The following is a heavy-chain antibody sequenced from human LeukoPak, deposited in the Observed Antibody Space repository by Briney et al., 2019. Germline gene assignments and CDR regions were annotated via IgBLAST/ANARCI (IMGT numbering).Heavy chain of an antibody. CDR3: AKGSGWYV. Sequence: GGSLRLSCAASGFTFSSSSMSWVRQAPGKGLEWVSVISGSGGSTDYADSVKGRFTISRDNSKNTLYLQISSLRAEDTAVYYRAKGSGWYVWGQGTLVTVSS. CDR2: ISGSGGST. CDR1: GFTFSSSS. J-gene: IGHJ4*02. V-gene: IGHV3-23*01. D-gene: IGHD6-19*01.